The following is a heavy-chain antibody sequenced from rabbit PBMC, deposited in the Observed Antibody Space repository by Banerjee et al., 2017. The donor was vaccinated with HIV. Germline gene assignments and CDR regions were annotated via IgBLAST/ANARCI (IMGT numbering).Heavy chain of an antibody. V-gene: IGHV1S45*01. CDR1: GIDFSDSYW. CDR3: ARSYGGSGYRFDL. D-gene: IGHD8-1*01. Sequence: QEQLEESGGGLVKPEGSLTLTCKASGIDFSDSYWMCWVRQAPGKGLEWIGCIYSDSSDNTGYANWAKGRFTVSKTSSTTVTLQMTSLTVADTATYFCARSYGGSGYRFDLWGPGTLVTVS. CDR2: IYSDSSDNT. J-gene: IGHJ4*01.